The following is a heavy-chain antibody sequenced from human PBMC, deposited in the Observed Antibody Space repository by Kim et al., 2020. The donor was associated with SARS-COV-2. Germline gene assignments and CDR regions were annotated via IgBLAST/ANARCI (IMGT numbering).Heavy chain of an antibody. V-gene: IGHV3-23*01. CDR3: ANWVVREENFDY. CDR2: ISGSGGST. D-gene: IGHD3-10*01. J-gene: IGHJ4*02. CDR1: GFTFSSYA. Sequence: GGSLRLSCAASGFTFSSYAMSWVRQAPGKGLEWVSAISGSGGSTYYADSVKGRFTISRDNSKNTLYLQMNSLRAEDTAVYYCANWVVREENFDYWGQGTLVTVSS.